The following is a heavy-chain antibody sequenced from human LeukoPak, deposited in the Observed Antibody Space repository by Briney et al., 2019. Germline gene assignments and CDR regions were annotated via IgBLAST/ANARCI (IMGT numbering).Heavy chain of an antibody. Sequence: PSETLSLTCTVSGGSISSGDYYWSWIRQPPGKGLEWIGYIYYSGSTYYNPSLKSRVTISVDTSKNQFSLKLSSVTAADTAVYYCARIDFRSGYSSDYWGQGTLVTVSS. CDR1: GGSISSGDYY. D-gene: IGHD3-3*01. V-gene: IGHV4-30-4*08. J-gene: IGHJ4*02. CDR3: ARIDFRSGYSSDY. CDR2: IYYSGST.